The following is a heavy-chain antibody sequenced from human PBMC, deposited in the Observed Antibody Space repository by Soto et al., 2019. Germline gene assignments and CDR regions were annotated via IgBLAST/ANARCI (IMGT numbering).Heavy chain of an antibody. D-gene: IGHD2-15*01. CDR1: GFTFSSYG. J-gene: IGHJ4*02. V-gene: IGHV3-33*06. CDR3: AKGYCSGGSCYLADY. Sequence: GGSLRLSCAASGFTFSSYGMHWVRQAPGKGLEWVAVIWYDGSNKYYADSVKGRFTISRDNSKNTLYLQMNSLRAEDTAVYYCAKGYCSGGSCYLADYWGQGTLVTVSS. CDR2: IWYDGSNK.